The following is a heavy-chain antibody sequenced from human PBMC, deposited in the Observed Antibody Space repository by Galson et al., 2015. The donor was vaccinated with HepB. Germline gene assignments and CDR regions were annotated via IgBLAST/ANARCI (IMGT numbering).Heavy chain of an antibody. Sequence: SVKVSCKASGGTFSSYAISWVRQAPGQGLEWMGGIIPIFGTANYAQKFQGRVTITADESTSTAYMELSSLRSEDTAVYYCARARDYYDSSGLDYYYYGMDVWGQGTTVTVSS. J-gene: IGHJ6*02. CDR2: IIPIFGTA. D-gene: IGHD3-22*01. V-gene: IGHV1-69*13. CDR3: ARARDYYDSSGLDYYYYGMDV. CDR1: GGTFSSYA.